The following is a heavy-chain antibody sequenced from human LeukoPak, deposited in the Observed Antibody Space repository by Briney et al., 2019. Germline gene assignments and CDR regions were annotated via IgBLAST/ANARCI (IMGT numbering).Heavy chain of an antibody. CDR2: MNPNSGNT. Sequence: ASVKVSCKASGYTFTSYDINWVRQATGQGLEWMGWMNPNSGNTGYAQKFQGRVTMTRNTSICTAYMELSSLRSEDTAVYYCARGQWVTTDLDVFDPWGQGTLVTVSS. V-gene: IGHV1-8*01. CDR3: ARGQWVTTDLDVFDP. CDR1: GYTFTSYD. J-gene: IGHJ5*02. D-gene: IGHD2-21*02.